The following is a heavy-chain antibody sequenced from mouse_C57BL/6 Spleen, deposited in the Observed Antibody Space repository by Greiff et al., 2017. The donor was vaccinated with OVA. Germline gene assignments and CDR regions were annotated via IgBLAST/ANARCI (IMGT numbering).Heavy chain of an antibody. V-gene: IGHV5-17*01. CDR1: GFTFSDYG. D-gene: IGHD2-1*01. CDR2: ISSGSSTI. J-gene: IGHJ4*01. Sequence: EVMLVESGGGLVKPGGSLKLSCAASGFTFSDYGMHWVRQAPEKGLEWVAYISSGSSTIYYADTVKGRFTISRDNAKNTLFLQMTSLRSEDTAMYYCASYGNYAYYYAMDYWGQGTSVTVSS. CDR3: ASYGNYAYYYAMDY.